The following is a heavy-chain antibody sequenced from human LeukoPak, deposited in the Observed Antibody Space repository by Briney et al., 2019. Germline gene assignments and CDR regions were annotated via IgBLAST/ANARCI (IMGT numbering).Heavy chain of an antibody. Sequence: GGSLRLSCAASGFTFSNYNLNWVRQAPGKGLEWVPYISDGSSTIYYADSVRGRFTISRDNAKNSLYLQINSLRDEDTAVYYCARETVGLDYWGQGTLVTVSS. CDR1: GFTFSNYN. CDR2: ISDGSSTI. D-gene: IGHD4-23*01. J-gene: IGHJ4*02. V-gene: IGHV3-48*02. CDR3: ARETVGLDY.